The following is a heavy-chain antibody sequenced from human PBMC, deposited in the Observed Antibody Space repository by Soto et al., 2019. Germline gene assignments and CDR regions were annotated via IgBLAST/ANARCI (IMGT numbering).Heavy chain of an antibody. D-gene: IGHD1-1*01. Sequence: GGSLRLSCAASGFTFSSHAMGWLRQAPGKGLEWISYISSGSSNIFYADSVKGRFTVSRDNAKNSVYLQMDSLRAEDTAVYYCARDRNAAGSDYWGQGTLVTVSS. J-gene: IGHJ4*02. CDR3: ARDRNAAGSDY. CDR1: GFTFSSHA. V-gene: IGHV3-48*04. CDR2: ISSGSSNI.